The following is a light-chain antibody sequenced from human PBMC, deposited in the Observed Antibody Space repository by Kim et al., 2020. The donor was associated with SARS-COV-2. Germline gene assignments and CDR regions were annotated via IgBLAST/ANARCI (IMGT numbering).Light chain of an antibody. J-gene: IGLJ3*02. Sequence: GQGGTTCCSGSGANVGGDTVNSYQQRPGPAPQLIIYSNQQRPSGVPDRFSGSKSGTSASLAISGLQSADEADYYCAAWDDSLYGWVFGGGTQLTVL. V-gene: IGLV1-44*01. CDR2: SNQ. CDR1: GANVGGDT. CDR3: AAWDDSLYGWV.